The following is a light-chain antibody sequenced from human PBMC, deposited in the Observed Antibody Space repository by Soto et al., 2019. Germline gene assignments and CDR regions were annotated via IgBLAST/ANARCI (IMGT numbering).Light chain of an antibody. Sequence: EIVLTQSRGTPSLSPGERATLSCRASQSVSSSYLAWYQQKPGQAPRLLIYGASSRATGIPDRFSGSGSGTDFTLTISRLEPEDFAVYYCQQYGSSPTWTFGQGTKVDIK. CDR1: QSVSSSY. V-gene: IGKV3-20*01. CDR3: QQYGSSPTWT. J-gene: IGKJ1*01. CDR2: GAS.